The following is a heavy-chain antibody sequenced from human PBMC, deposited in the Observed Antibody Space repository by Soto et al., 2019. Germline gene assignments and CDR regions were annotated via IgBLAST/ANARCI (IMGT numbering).Heavy chain of an antibody. D-gene: IGHD2-2*01. Sequence: NPAETLSLTCIVSGGSVSSNSYYWGWILHPPGKGLEWIGSFYYSGTTYYNPSLKSRVTILVDTSKNQFSLKLNSVTAADTAVYYCVRNGSHIPARGEYWGQGTLVSVSS. CDR3: VRNGSHIPARGEY. CDR2: FYYSGTT. V-gene: IGHV4-39*01. CDR1: GGSVSSNSYY. J-gene: IGHJ4*02.